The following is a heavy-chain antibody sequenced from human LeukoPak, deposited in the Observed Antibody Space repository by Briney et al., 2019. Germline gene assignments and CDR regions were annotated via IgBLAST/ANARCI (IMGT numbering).Heavy chain of an antibody. CDR1: GFIFNSYA. CDR2: ISGSGGTT. CDR3: ARGNQRSSHYWYFDL. V-gene: IGHV3-23*01. D-gene: IGHD1-14*01. J-gene: IGHJ2*01. Sequence: GGSLRLSCAASGFIFNSYAMSWVRQGPGKGLEWVSTISGSGGTTYYADSVKGRFTISRDNSKNTLYLQMNSLRAEDAAVYYCARGNQRSSHYWYFDLWGRGTLVTVSS.